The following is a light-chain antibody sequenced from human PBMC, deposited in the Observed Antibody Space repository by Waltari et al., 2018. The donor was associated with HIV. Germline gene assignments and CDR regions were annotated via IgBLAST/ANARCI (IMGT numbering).Light chain of an antibody. J-gene: IGLJ3*02. Sequence: SYVLTQPPSVSVAPGQTARVTCGGSNIENQAVHWYQQRPDQAPVLVVYDDSERPSGIPERVSGSSSRNTATLTISRVEAGDEADYYCQVWDESSNHWVFGGGTKLTVL. V-gene: IGLV3-21*02. CDR2: DDS. CDR1: NIENQA. CDR3: QVWDESSNHWV.